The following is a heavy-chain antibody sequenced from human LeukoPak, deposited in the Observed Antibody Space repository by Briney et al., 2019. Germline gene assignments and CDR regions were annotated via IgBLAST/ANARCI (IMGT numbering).Heavy chain of an antibody. CDR1: GFTFSSYS. CDR2: ISSSSSYI. J-gene: IGHJ4*02. Sequence: GGSLRLSCAASGFTFSSYSMNWVRQAPGKGLEWVSSISSSSSYIYYADSVKGRFTISRDNAKNSLYLQMNSLRAEDTAFYYCARDASHLYFYDGNAYGDYFDFWGQGTLVTVSS. D-gene: IGHD3-22*01. CDR3: ARDASHLYFYDGNAYGDYFDF. V-gene: IGHV3-21*04.